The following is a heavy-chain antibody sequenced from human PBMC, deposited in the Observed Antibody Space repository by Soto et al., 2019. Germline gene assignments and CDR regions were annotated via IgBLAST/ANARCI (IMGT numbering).Heavy chain of an antibody. CDR2: ISYDGSNK. CDR3: AKSFYIWDPAPYYMEV. V-gene: IGHV3-30*18. J-gene: IGHJ6*03. D-gene: IGHD3-16*01. Sequence: PGGSLRLSCAASGFTFSSYGMHWVRQAPGKGLEWVAVISYDGSNKYYADSVKGRFTISRDNSKNTLYLQMNSLRAEDTAVYYCAKSFYIWDPAPYYMEVWGKGTTVTVSS. CDR1: GFTFSSYG.